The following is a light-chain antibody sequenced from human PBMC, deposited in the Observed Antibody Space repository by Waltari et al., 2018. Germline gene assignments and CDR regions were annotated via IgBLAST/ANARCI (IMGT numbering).Light chain of an antibody. J-gene: IGLJ1*01. Sequence: QSVLTQPPSTSVTPGQRVSISCSGSSSNIGNNYVFWYQHLPGTAPKLPIYRNNQRPPGVPDRFSGAKSGTSASLAISGLRTEDEATYYCAACDDSLSDSYVFGTGTKVTVL. CDR1: SSNIGNNY. CDR2: RNN. CDR3: AACDDSLSDSYV. V-gene: IGLV1-47*01.